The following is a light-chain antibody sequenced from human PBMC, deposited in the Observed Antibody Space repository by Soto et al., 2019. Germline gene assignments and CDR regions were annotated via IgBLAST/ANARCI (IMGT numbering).Light chain of an antibody. CDR1: QDIGKF. J-gene: IGKJ4*01. V-gene: IGKV1-33*01. Sequence: DIQMTQSPASLSASVGDRVSITCQARQDIGKFLNWYQHQPGKAPKLLIYDSSKLQAGVSSRFSGSASGTNFILTISSLQLEDFATYYCQQADNVPITIGGGTRV. CDR2: DSS. CDR3: QQADNVPIT.